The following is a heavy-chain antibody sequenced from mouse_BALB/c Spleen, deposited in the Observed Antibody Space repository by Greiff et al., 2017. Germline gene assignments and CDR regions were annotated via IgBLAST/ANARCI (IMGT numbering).Heavy chain of an antibody. D-gene: IGHD1-1*01. V-gene: IGHV1-63*02. CDR3: ARGDYGSSYAAWFAY. Sequence: QVQLKESGAELVRPGTSVKISCKASGYTFTNYWLGWVKQRPGHGLEWIGDIYPGGGYTNYNEKFKGKATLTADTSSSTAYMQLSSLTSEDSAVYFCARGDYGSSYAAWFAYWGQGTLVTVSA. CDR1: GYTFTNYW. J-gene: IGHJ3*01. CDR2: IYPGGGYT.